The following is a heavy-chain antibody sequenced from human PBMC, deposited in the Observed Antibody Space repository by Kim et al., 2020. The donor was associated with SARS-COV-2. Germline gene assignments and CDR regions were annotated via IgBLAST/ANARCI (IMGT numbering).Heavy chain of an antibody. J-gene: IGHJ5*02. CDR1: GFTFSSYA. V-gene: IGHV3-23*01. CDR3: AKEPLLSMVRGRWFDP. Sequence: GGSLRLSCAASGFTFSSYAMSWVRQAPGKGLEWVSAISGSGGSTYYADSVKGRFTISRDNSKNTLYLQMNSLRAEDTAVYYCAKEPLLSMVRGRWFDPWGQGTLVTVSS. D-gene: IGHD3-10*01. CDR2: ISGSGGST.